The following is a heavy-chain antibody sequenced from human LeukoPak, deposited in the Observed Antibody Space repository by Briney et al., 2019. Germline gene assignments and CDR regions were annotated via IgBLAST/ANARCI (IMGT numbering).Heavy chain of an antibody. D-gene: IGHD1-26*01. CDR3: ARDERKEWELRASYYFDY. CDR1: GFTFSSYE. J-gene: IGHJ4*02. CDR2: ISSSSSTI. Sequence: PGGSLRLSCAASGFTFSSYEMNWVRQAPGKGLEWVSYISSSSSTIYYADSVKGRFTISRDNAKNSLYLQMNSLRAEDTAVYYCARDERKEWELRASYYFDYWGQGTLVTVSS. V-gene: IGHV3-48*01.